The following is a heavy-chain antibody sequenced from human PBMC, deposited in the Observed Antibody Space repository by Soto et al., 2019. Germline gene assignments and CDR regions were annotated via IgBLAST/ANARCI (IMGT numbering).Heavy chain of an antibody. V-gene: IGHV3-30-3*01. CDR3: AREGTGYCISTCCYFYRHYYYGMDV. Sequence: QVQLVESGGGVVQPGRSLRLSCAASGFTFSSYAMHWVRQAPGKGLEWVAVISYDGSNKYYADSVKGRFTISRDNSKNTLYLQMNSLRAEDTAVYYCAREGTGYCISTCCYFYRHYYYGMDVWGQGTTVTVSS. CDR2: ISYDGSNK. D-gene: IGHD2-2*01. CDR1: GFTFSSYA. J-gene: IGHJ6*02.